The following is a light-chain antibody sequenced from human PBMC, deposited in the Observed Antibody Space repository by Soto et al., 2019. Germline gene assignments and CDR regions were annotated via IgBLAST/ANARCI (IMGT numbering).Light chain of an antibody. Sequence: DLQMTQSPSSLSASIGDRVTITCRASRSIDKNLNWYQQKPGKAPNLLIYATSALRNGVPSRFSGSGSGTDFTLTVNSLQPEDFAVYFCQQSYSSPWTFGLGTKVEI. CDR2: ATS. V-gene: IGKV1-39*01. CDR3: QQSYSSPWT. CDR1: RSIDKN. J-gene: IGKJ1*01.